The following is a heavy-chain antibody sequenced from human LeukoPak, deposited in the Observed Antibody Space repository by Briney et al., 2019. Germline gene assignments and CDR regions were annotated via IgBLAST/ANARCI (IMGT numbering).Heavy chain of an antibody. CDR2: ISSSSSTI. J-gene: IGHJ2*01. CDR3: ARDLGTYYYGRTFDL. D-gene: IGHD3-10*01. V-gene: IGHV3-48*01. Sequence: PGGSLRLSCAASGFTFSSYGMNWVRQAPGKGLEWVSYISSSSSTICYADSVKGRFTISRDNAKNSLYLQMNSLRAEDTAVYYCARDLGTYYYGRTFDLWGRGTLVTVSS. CDR1: GFTFSSYG.